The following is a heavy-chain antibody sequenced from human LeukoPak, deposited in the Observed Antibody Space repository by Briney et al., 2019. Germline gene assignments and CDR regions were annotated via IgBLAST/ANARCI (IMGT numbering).Heavy chain of an antibody. CDR1: GGSFSGYY. CDR3: ARGLYSSSWLHNWFDP. CDR2: INHSGST. V-gene: IGHV4-34*01. D-gene: IGHD6-13*01. Sequence: SETLSLTCAVYGGSFSGYYRSWIRQPPGKGLEWIGEINHSGSTNYNPSLKSRVTISVDTSKNQFSLKLSSVTAADTAVYYCARGLYSSSWLHNWFDPWGQGTLVTVSS. J-gene: IGHJ5*02.